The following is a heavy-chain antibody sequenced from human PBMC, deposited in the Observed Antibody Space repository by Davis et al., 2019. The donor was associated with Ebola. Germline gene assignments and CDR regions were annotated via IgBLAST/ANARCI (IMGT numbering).Heavy chain of an antibody. D-gene: IGHD6-13*01. CDR1: GYSFLSYD. CDR2: IRTYNGNT. V-gene: IGHV1-18*04. Sequence: AASVKVSCKTSGYSFLSYDIAWVRQAPGRGLEWMGWIRTYNGNTNYAQKLQGRVTMTTDTSTSTAYMELRSLRSDDTAVYYCARDKGPSSSWGYYYYYGMDVWGQGTTVTVSS. CDR3: ARDKGPSSSWGYYYYYGMDV. J-gene: IGHJ6*01.